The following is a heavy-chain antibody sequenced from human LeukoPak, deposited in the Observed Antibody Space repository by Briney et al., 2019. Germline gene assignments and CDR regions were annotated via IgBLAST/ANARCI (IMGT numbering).Heavy chain of an antibody. Sequence: GGSLRLSCAASGFTFTSYAMSWVRQAPGKGLAWVSTISGSGDTTYYADSMKGRFTISRDNSKNTLYLQMNSLRAEDTAIYYCAQESRHFDYWGQGTLVTVSS. CDR3: AQESRHFDY. CDR2: ISGSGDTT. V-gene: IGHV3-23*01. J-gene: IGHJ4*02. CDR1: GFTFTSYA.